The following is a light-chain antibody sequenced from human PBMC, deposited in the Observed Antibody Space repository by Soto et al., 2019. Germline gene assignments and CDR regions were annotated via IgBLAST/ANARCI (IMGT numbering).Light chain of an antibody. CDR2: GAS. Sequence: EIVLTQSPGTVSLSPGERANLSCRASQSVSSRNLAWYRQKPGQAPSLLIFGASNRATGIPDRFSGSGSGTDFTLTISRLEPEDCAVYYCLRYGDSPPAYTFGQGNKLEIK. CDR3: LRYGDSPPAYT. J-gene: IGKJ2*01. CDR1: QSVSSRN. V-gene: IGKV3-20*01.